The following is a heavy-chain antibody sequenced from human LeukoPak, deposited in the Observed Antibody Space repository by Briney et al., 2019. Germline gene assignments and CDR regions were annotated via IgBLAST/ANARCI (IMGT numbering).Heavy chain of an antibody. J-gene: IGHJ6*02. CDR1: GGSISSSNW. V-gene: IGHV4-4*02. D-gene: IGHD6-19*01. CDR3: ARVGAVAPYSMDV. Sequence: PSETLSLTCAVSGGSISSSNWWSWVRQPPGKGLEWIGEIYHSGSTNYNPSLKSRVTISVDKSKNQFSLKLSSVTAADTAVYYCARVGAVAPYSMDVWGQGTTVAVSS. CDR2: IYHSGST.